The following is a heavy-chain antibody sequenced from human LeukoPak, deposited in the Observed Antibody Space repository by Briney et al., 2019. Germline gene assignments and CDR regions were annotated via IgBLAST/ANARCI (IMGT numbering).Heavy chain of an antibody. CDR3: ARVSNYENYYYYMDV. J-gene: IGHJ6*03. CDR2: IYTSGST. Sequence: SETLSLTCAVYGGSFSGYYWSWIRQPPGKGLEWIGRIYTSGSTDYNPSLKSRVTMSVDTSKNQFSLKLSSVTAADTAVYYCARVSNYENYYYYMDVWGKGTTVTVSS. CDR1: GGSFSGYY. V-gene: IGHV4-59*10. D-gene: IGHD4-11*01.